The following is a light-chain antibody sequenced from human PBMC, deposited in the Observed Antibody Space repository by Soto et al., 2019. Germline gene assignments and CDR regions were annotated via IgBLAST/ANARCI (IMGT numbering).Light chain of an antibody. Sequence: DIQMTQSPSPLSASEGARATLTCRASQGISINVGWYQQKPGKAPGRLIFAASNWEGGVPSRFGGSGSTTEFTPTISSLQPEDFATYYCVQHNTYSYTFGQGTKLEI. CDR2: AAS. CDR1: QGISIN. J-gene: IGKJ2*01. CDR3: VQHNTYSYT. V-gene: IGKV1-17*01.